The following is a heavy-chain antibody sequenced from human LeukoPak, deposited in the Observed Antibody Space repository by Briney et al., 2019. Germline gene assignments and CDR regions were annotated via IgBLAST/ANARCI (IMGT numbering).Heavy chain of an antibody. Sequence: GGSLRLSCAASRFTLSTYWMSWVRQAPGKGLEWVAHIKQDGSQEYYVDSVKGRFTISRDNSKNTLYLQMNSLRAEDTAVYYCAKSTMVRGVTVDWGQGTLVTVPS. CDR3: AKSTMVRGVTVD. V-gene: IGHV3-7*03. J-gene: IGHJ4*02. CDR2: IKQDGSQE. D-gene: IGHD3-10*01. CDR1: RFTLSTYW.